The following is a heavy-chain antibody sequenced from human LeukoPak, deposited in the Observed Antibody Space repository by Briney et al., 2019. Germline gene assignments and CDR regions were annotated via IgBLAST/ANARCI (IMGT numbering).Heavy chain of an antibody. D-gene: IGHD2-2*01. CDR1: GFTFNNFA. V-gene: IGHV3-23*01. CDR3: ARPLYCSSTSCYYYFDY. CDR2: ISGSAVST. Sequence: PGGSLRLSCTASGFTFNNFAMSWVRQAPGKGLEWVSGISGSAVSTFYADSVKGRFTISRDNSKNTLYLQMNSLRAEDTAVYYCARPLYCSSTSCYYYFDYWGQGTLVTVSS. J-gene: IGHJ4*02.